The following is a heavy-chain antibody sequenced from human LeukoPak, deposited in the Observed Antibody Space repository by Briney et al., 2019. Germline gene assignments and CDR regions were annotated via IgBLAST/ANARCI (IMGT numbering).Heavy chain of an antibody. Sequence: GASVKVSCKASGYTFTSYGISWVRQAPGQGLEWMGWISAYNGNTNYAQKLQGRVTMTTDTSTSTAYMELRSLRSDDTAVYYCASTYYDILTGYSYYFDYWGQGTLVTVSS. CDR1: GYTFTSYG. J-gene: IGHJ4*02. CDR3: ASTYYDILTGYSYYFDY. D-gene: IGHD3-9*01. V-gene: IGHV1-18*01. CDR2: ISAYNGNT.